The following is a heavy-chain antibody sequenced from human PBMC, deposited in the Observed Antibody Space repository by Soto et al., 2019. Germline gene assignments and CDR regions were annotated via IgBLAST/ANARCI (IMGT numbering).Heavy chain of an antibody. Sequence: PSETPSLTCAVSGGSISSYYWSWIRQPPGKGLEWIGYIYYSGSTNYNPSLKSRVTISVDTSKNQFSLKLSSVTAADTAVYYCARDVTSHCSSTSCYEGDYYYYMDVWGKGTTVTVSS. V-gene: IGHV4-59*01. CDR2: IYYSGST. D-gene: IGHD2-2*01. CDR1: GGSISSYY. CDR3: ARDVTSHCSSTSCYEGDYYYYMDV. J-gene: IGHJ6*03.